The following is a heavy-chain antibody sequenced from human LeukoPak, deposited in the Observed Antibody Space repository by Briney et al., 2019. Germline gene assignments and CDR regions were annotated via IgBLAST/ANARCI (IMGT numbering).Heavy chain of an antibody. CDR1: GGSISSYY. CDR3: ARDRGSYGLDY. Sequence: SETLSLTCTVSGGSISSYYWSWMRQPAGKGLEWIGRIYTSGSTNYNPSLKSRVTMLVDTSKNQFSLKLGSVTAADTAVYYCARDRGSYGLDYWGQGTLVTVSS. D-gene: IGHD1-26*01. J-gene: IGHJ4*02. CDR2: IYTSGST. V-gene: IGHV4-4*07.